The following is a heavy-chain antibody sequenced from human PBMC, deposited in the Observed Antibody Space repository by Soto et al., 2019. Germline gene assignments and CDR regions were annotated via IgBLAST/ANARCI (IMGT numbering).Heavy chain of an antibody. CDR1: GGSISSGGYY. Sequence: SETLSLTCTVSGGSISSGGYYWSWIRQHPGKGLEWIGYIHYSGNTYYNPSLKTRVTISLDKSKSQFSLRLNSVTAADSAVYFCARLEGLATISYYFDFWGQGAQVTVSS. D-gene: IGHD3-9*01. J-gene: IGHJ4*02. CDR3: ARLEGLATISYYFDF. CDR2: IHYSGNT. V-gene: IGHV4-31*03.